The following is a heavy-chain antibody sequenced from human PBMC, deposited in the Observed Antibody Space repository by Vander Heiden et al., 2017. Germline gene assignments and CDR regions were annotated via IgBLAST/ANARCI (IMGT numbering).Heavy chain of an antibody. V-gene: IGHV1-2*02. J-gene: IGHJ5*02. Sequence: QLQLVQSGAEVKKTGASVKVSCEASGFTLTGYYRNWGRQAPGQGLEWMGWINPRSGGTKYAQRFQGRVAMTSDTSISTAYMELSSLRFDDTAVYYCARSIAARRHWFDPWGQETLVTVSS. CDR1: GFTLTGYY. D-gene: IGHD6-6*01. CDR3: ARSIAARRHWFDP. CDR2: INPRSGGT.